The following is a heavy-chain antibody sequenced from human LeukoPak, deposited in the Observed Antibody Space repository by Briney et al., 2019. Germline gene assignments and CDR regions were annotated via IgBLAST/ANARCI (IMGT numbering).Heavy chain of an antibody. V-gene: IGHV1-8*01. J-gene: IGHJ4*02. D-gene: IGHD4-11*01. Sequence: ASVKVSCKASGYTFTNNDINWVRQATGQGLEWMGWMNPNTGNTGYAQKFQGRVTMTRDMSTSTVYMELSSLRSEDTAVYYCARDKFSVTVTGPFDYWGQGTLVTVSS. CDR1: GYTFTNND. CDR2: MNPNTGNT. CDR3: ARDKFSVTVTGPFDY.